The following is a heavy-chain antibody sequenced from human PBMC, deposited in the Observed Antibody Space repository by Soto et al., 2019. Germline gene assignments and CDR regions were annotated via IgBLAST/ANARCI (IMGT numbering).Heavy chain of an antibody. J-gene: IGHJ6*02. CDR3: ASLIAAAGTVPYYGMDV. CDR2: IDPSDSYT. CDR1: GYSFTSYW. Sequence: PGESLKISCKGSGYSFTSYWISWVRQMPGKGLEWMGRIDPSDSYTNYSPSFQGHVTISADKSISTAYLQWSSLKASDTAMYYCASLIAAAGTVPYYGMDVWGQGTTVTVSS. V-gene: IGHV5-10-1*01. D-gene: IGHD6-13*01.